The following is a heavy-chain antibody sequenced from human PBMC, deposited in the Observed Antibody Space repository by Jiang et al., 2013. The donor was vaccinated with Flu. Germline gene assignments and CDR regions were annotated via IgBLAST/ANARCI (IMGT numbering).Heavy chain of an antibody. V-gene: IGHV1-69*04. CDR1: GGTFSSYA. Sequence: GAEVKKPGSSVKVSCKASGGTFSSYAISWVRQAPGQGLEWMGRIIPILGIANYAQKFQGRVTITADKSTSTAYMELSSLRSEDTAVYYCARGVGEHIVVVTAYFDYWGQGTLVTVSS. CDR3: ARGVGEHIVVVTAYFDY. J-gene: IGHJ4*02. CDR2: IIPILGIA. D-gene: IGHD2-21*02.